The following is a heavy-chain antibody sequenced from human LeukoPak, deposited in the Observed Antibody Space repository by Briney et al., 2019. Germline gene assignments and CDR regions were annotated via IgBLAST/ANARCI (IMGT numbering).Heavy chain of an antibody. J-gene: IGHJ4*02. CDR3: ARDLYCSSTSCYTIFDY. CDR1: GGSISSYY. CDR2: IYTSGST. D-gene: IGHD2-2*02. V-gene: IGHV4-4*07. Sequence: SETLSLTCTVSGGSISSYYWSWIRQPAGKGLEWIGRIYTSGSTNYNPSLKSRVTMSVDTSKNQFSLKLSSVTAADMAVYYCARDLYCSSTSCYTIFDYWGQGTLVTVSS.